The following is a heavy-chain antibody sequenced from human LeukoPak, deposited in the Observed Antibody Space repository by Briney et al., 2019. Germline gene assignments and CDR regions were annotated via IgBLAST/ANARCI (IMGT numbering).Heavy chain of an antibody. CDR1: GFTFSNAW. D-gene: IGHD4-17*01. CDR2: IKSKTDGGTT. CDR3: TTVGTGPNHYGDFEIDY. J-gene: IGHJ4*02. Sequence: PGGPLRPSCAASGFTFSNAWMSWVRQAPGKGLEGVGRIKSKTDGGTTDYAAPVKGRFTISRDDSKNTLYLQMNSLKTEDTAVYYCTTVGTGPNHYGDFEIDYWGQGTLVTVSS. V-gene: IGHV3-15*01.